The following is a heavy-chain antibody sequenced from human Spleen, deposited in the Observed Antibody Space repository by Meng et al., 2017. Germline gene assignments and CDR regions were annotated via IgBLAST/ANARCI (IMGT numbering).Heavy chain of an antibody. V-gene: IGHV3-48*03. CDR3: AKPEKRWLQWGFDY. J-gene: IGHJ4*02. CDR2: ISSSGSTI. CDR1: GFTFSGYE. D-gene: IGHD5-24*01. Sequence: GESLKISCAASGFTFSGYEMNWVRQAPGKGLEWISYISSSGSTIYYADSVKGRFTISRDNARNSLSLQMNSLRAEDTAVYYCAKPEKRWLQWGFDYWGQGTRVTGSS.